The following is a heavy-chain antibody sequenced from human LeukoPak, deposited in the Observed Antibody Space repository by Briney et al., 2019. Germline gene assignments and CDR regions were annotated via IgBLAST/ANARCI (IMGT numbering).Heavy chain of an antibody. J-gene: IGHJ5*02. V-gene: IGHV3-21*01. D-gene: IGHD1-1*01. CDR2: TSSGSTSI. Sequence: PGGSLRLSCAASGFSFSSYSMDWVRQAPGKGLEWVSSTSSGSTSIYYADSVKGRFTISRDNAKNSMYLQMNSLRAEDTAVYYCARVTGTTAGDHWGQGTLVSVSS. CDR3: ARVTGTTAGDH. CDR1: GFSFSSYS.